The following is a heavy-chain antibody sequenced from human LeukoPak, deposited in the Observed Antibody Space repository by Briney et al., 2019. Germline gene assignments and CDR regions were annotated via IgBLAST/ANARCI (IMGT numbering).Heavy chain of an antibody. Sequence: TSETLSLTCTVSGGSISSSSYYWGWIRQPPGKGLEWIGSIYYSGSTYYNPSLKSRVTISVDTSKNQFSLKLSSVTAADTAVYHCARRRRGVAVAGTWDYYYYGMDVWGQGTTVTVSS. V-gene: IGHV4-39*01. CDR3: ARRRRGVAVAGTWDYYYYGMDV. CDR1: GGSISSSSYY. J-gene: IGHJ6*02. D-gene: IGHD6-19*01. CDR2: IYYSGST.